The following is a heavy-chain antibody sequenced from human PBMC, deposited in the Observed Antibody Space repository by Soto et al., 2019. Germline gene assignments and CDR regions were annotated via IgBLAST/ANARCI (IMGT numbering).Heavy chain of an antibody. CDR3: VRDRGEWGQGMDV. CDR2: IYKSRST. D-gene: IGHD3-10*01. J-gene: IGHJ6*02. V-gene: IGHV4-59*01. Sequence: SEPLSLTCPVSGGSISTYFWTWVRQTPGKGLEWIGSIYKSRSTSYNPSLENRLTISVETSMNQFSLKLTSVSPVDTAIYYCVRDRGEWGQGMDVWGPGTTVTVPS. CDR1: GGSISTYF.